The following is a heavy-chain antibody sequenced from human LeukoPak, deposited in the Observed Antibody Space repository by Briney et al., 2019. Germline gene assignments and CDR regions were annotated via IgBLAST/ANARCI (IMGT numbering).Heavy chain of an antibody. CDR2: ISWNSGSI. V-gene: IGHV3-9*01. Sequence: GGSLRLSCGASGFTFDDYAMHWVRQAPGKGLEWVSGISWNSGSIGYADSVKGRFTISRDNAKNSLYLQMNSLRAEDTALYYCAKDISSPLNYWGQGTLVTVSS. J-gene: IGHJ4*02. CDR3: AKDISSPLNY. CDR1: GFTFDDYA.